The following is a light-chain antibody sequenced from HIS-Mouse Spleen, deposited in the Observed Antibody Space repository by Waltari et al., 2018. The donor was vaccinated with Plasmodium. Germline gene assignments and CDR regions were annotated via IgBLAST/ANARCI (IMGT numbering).Light chain of an antibody. CDR3: YSTDSSGNHRV. J-gene: IGLJ3*02. V-gene: IGLV3-10*01. CDR1: ALPKKY. Sequence: SYELTQPPSVSVSPGQTARITCSGDALPKKYAYWYQQKSGQAPVLVIYEDSKRASRSPERFSGSSSGTMATLTISGAQVEEEADYYCYSTDSSGNHRVFGGGTKLTVL. CDR2: EDS.